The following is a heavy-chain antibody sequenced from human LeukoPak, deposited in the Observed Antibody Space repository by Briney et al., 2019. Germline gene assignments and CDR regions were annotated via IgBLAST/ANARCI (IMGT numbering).Heavy chain of an antibody. Sequence: SETLSLTCTVSGVSVSSDYWSWIRQPPGKRLEWIGYSSYTGHTNYNPSLKSRVIISVNTSKNQFSLKLNSVTAADAAVYYCARGPLDSGYTYFDSWGQGTLVSVAS. CDR2: SSYTGHT. J-gene: IGHJ4*02. V-gene: IGHV4-59*02. CDR1: GVSVSSDY. D-gene: IGHD5-12*01. CDR3: ARGPLDSGYTYFDS.